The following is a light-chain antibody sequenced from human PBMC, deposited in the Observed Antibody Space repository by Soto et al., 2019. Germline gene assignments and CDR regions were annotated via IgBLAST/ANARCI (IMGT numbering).Light chain of an antibody. Sequence: DIQMTQSPSTLSASIGDRVTITCRASQSISYWVAWYQQKAGEAPKFLIYQASRLEGGVPSRFSASGSGTEFTLTISGLQPDDFAIYYCQQYYIYPLTFGGGTKVEI. CDR1: QSISYW. CDR3: QQYYIYPLT. V-gene: IGKV1-5*03. CDR2: QAS. J-gene: IGKJ4*01.